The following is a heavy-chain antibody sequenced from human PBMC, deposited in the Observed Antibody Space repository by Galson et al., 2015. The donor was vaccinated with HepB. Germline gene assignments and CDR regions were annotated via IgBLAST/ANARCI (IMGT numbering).Heavy chain of an antibody. Sequence: SLRLSCAASGFPFRTHPMHWVRQAPDKGLEWVAVISPDGSNNYHADSVKGRFTISRDNSKSTLYLQMNSLRAEDTAVYYCARDSVEGYCTKGTCYSLDFDYWGQGTLVTVSS. CDR1: GFPFRTHP. J-gene: IGHJ4*02. CDR3: ARDSVEGYCTKGTCYSLDFDY. D-gene: IGHD2-8*01. CDR2: ISPDGSNN. V-gene: IGHV3-30*03.